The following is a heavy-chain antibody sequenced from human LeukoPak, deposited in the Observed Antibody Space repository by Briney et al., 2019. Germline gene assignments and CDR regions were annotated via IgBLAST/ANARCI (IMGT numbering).Heavy chain of an antibody. D-gene: IGHD5-24*01. J-gene: IGHJ4*02. V-gene: IGHV1-3*01. CDR3: AAGRWLQLLATI. Sequence: GASVKVSCKASGYTFTSYAMHWVRQAPGQRLEWMGWINAGNGNTKYSQKFQGRVTITRDTSAGTAYMELSSLRSEDTAVYYCAAGRWLQLLATIWGQGTLVTVSS. CDR2: INAGNGNT. CDR1: GYTFTSYA.